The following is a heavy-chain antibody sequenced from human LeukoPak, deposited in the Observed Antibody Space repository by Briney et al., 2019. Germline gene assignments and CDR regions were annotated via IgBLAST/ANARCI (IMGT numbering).Heavy chain of an antibody. V-gene: IGHV3-30*02. CDR3: AKLRISLVRGVNLPFDY. CDR1: GFTFSNYG. Sequence: GGSLRLSCGASGFTFSNYGMLWVRQAPGKGLDWVAFIRYDGNNKLYADSVKGRFTISRDNSKNTLYLHINSLRAEDTAVYYCAKLRISLVRGVNLPFDYWGQGTLVTVSS. CDR2: IRYDGNNK. J-gene: IGHJ4*02. D-gene: IGHD3-10*01.